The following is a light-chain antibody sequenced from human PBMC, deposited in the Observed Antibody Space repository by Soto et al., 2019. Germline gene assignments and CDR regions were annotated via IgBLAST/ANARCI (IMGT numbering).Light chain of an antibody. CDR1: SSDVGGHNS. Sequence: QSALTQPASVSGYPGQSITISCTGTSSDVGGHNSVSWYQQYPGKAPKLIIYEVSNRPSGVSDRFSGSKSGYTASLTISGLQAEDEADYYCSSRTSRNTRLFGGGTKVTVL. J-gene: IGLJ3*02. V-gene: IGLV2-14*03. CDR3: SSRTSRNTRL. CDR2: EVS.